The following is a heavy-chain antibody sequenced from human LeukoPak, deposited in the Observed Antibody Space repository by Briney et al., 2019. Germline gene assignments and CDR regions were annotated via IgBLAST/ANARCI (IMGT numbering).Heavy chain of an antibody. J-gene: IGHJ2*01. V-gene: IGHV3-23*01. CDR3: AKDLTVTTLGYFDL. D-gene: IGHD4-17*01. CDR2: IIGSGGST. CDR1: GFTFSTYL. Sequence: GGSLRLSCAASGFTFSTYLMHWVRRAPGKGLEWVSGIIGSGGSTPYADSVKGRFSISRDNSKNTLYLQMNSLRAEDTAVYYCAKDLTVTTLGYFDLWGRGTLVTVSS.